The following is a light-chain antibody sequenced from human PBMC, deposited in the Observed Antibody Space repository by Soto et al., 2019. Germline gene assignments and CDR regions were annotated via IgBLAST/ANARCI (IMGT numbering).Light chain of an antibody. CDR2: RAS. J-gene: IGKJ1*01. V-gene: IGKV1-39*01. Sequence: DIQMTQSPSSLSASVGDRVTISCRASQSISTYLNWYQQKPGTAPKLLIYRASSVKSGVPPRFSGSGSGRDFPLNISRLRPEDISTFFWQHSYSSPPVTFGQGTQVEVK. CDR3: QHSYSSPPVT. CDR1: QSISTY.